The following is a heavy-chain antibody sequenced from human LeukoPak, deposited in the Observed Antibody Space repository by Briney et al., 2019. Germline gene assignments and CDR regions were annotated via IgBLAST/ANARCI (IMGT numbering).Heavy chain of an antibody. V-gene: IGHV3-30*18. Sequence: GGSLRLSCAASGFTFSSYGMHWVRQAPGKGLEWVAVISYDGSNKYYADSIKGRFTISRDNSKNTLYLQMNYLRAEDTAVYYCAKDRTVGASYWYFDLWGRGTLVTVSS. CDR1: GFTFSSYG. D-gene: IGHD1-26*01. CDR3: AKDRTVGASYWYFDL. CDR2: ISYDGSNK. J-gene: IGHJ2*01.